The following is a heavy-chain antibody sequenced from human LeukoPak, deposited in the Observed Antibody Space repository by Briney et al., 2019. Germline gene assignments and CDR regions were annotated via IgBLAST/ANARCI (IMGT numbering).Heavy chain of an antibody. CDR2: INTDGSNT. V-gene: IGHV3-74*01. CDR3: VRDSDDYYWALDF. J-gene: IGHJ4*02. CDR1: GFTFDYYW. Sequence: PGGSLRLSCAASGFTFDYYWMHWVRQAPGKGLMWVSRINTDGSNTHYADSVKGRFTISRDNAKNTLYLQMNGLRVEDTAVYYCVRDSDDYYWALDFWGQGTPVTVSS. D-gene: IGHD3-10*01.